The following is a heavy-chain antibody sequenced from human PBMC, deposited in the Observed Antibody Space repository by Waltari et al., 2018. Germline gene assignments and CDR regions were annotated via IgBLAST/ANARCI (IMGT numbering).Heavy chain of an antibody. CDR3: VREDREYFFHMDV. CDR1: GFSVSSHY. V-gene: IGHV3-53*02. D-gene: IGHD3-3*01. CDR2: INAGGNL. Sequence: EVLLLETGGDVIQPGGSLRLSCAASGFSVSSHYMSWVRQAPGKGLEWVSVINAGGNLFYADSVEGRFTISRDNSRNTVYLEMNSLRVEDSAVYYCVREDREYFFHMDVWGSGTTVTVSS. J-gene: IGHJ6*03.